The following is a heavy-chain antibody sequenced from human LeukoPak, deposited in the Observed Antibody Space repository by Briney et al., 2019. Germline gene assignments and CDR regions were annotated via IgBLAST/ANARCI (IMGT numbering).Heavy chain of an antibody. Sequence: RGSLRHSRAPPVCSLSNSWMRLGRQTPREGLVWVSHIIVYGSANYADSAKGRFTLSRDNAQNTVCIQKKRPRAAKTRVYYFVRGPTETGGYCPEYFRHWGQGTLVTVSS. CDR1: VCSLSNSW. CDR3: VRGPTETGGYCPEYFRH. J-gene: IGHJ1*01. CDR2: IIVYGSA. V-gene: IGHV3-74*01. D-gene: IGHD2-21*01.